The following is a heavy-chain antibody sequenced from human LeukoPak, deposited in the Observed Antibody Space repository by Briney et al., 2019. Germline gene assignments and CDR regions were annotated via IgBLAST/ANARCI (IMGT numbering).Heavy chain of an antibody. CDR1: GFTFSSYA. CDR3: ARDPYGDPQRFDY. CDR2: ISYDGSNK. V-gene: IGHV3-30*04. J-gene: IGHJ4*02. Sequence: GGSLRLSCAASGFTFSSYAMHWVRQAPGKGLEWVAVISYDGSNKYYADSVKGRFTISRDNSKNTLYLQVNSLRAEDTAVYYCARDPYGDPQRFDYWGQGTLVTVSS. D-gene: IGHD4-17*01.